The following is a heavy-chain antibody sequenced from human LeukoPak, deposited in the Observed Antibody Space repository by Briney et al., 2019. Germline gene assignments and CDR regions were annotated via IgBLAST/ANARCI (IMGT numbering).Heavy chain of an antibody. J-gene: IGHJ4*02. D-gene: IGHD6-19*01. CDR1: GYTFTGYY. CDR3: ARGANIAVAGSDY. CDR2: INPNSGGT. Sequence: EASVKVSCKASGYTFTGYYMHWVRQAPGQVLEWMGWINPNSGGTNYAQKFQGRVTMTRDTSISTAYMELSRLRSDDTAVYYCARGANIAVAGSDYWGQGTLVTVSS. V-gene: IGHV1-2*02.